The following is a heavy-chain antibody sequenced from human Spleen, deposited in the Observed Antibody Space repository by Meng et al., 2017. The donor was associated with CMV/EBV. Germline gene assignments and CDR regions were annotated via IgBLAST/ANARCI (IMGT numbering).Heavy chain of an antibody. CDR3: ARGDTAMGQGYYYYGMDV. CDR2: IYYSGST. CDR1: GGSISSYY. D-gene: IGHD5-18*01. Sequence: GSLRLSCTVSGGSISSYYWSWIRQPPGKGLEWIGYIYYSGSTNYNPSLKSRVTISVDTSKNQFSLKLSSVTAADTAVYYCARGDTAMGQGYYYYGMDVWGQGTTVTSP. V-gene: IGHV4-59*01. J-gene: IGHJ6*02.